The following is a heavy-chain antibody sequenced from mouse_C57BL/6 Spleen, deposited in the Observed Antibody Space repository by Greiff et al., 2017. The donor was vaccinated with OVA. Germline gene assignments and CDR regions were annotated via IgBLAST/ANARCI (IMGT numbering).Heavy chain of an antibody. V-gene: IGHV5-16*01. J-gene: IGHJ2*01. CDR1: GFTFSDYY. CDR2: INYDGSST. D-gene: IGHD2-2*01. CDR3: ARDRDGYDGGHYFDY. Sequence: DVQLVESEGGLVQPGSSMKLSCTASGFTFSDYYMAWVRQVPEKGLEWVANINYDGSSTYYLDSLKSRFIISRDNAKNILYLQMSSLKSEDTATYYCARDRDGYDGGHYFDYWGQGTTLTVSS.